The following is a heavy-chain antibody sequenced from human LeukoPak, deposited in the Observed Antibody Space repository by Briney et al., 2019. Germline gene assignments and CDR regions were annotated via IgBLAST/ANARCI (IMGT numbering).Heavy chain of an antibody. CDR3: ARGIRGVDTAMNDAFDI. CDR1: GGSISIYY. CDR2: IHNSGST. V-gene: IGHV4-59*01. D-gene: IGHD5-18*01. J-gene: IGHJ3*02. Sequence: PSETLSLTCSVSGGSISIYYWSWIRQPPGKGLEWIGYIHNSGSTNYNPSLKSRVTISVDTSKNQFSLKLSSVTAADTAVYYCARGIRGVDTAMNDAFDIWGQGTMVTVSS.